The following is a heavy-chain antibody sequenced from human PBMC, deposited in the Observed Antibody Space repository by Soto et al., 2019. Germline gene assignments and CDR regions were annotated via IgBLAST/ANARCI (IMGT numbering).Heavy chain of an antibody. D-gene: IGHD6-6*01. V-gene: IGHV3-23*01. CDR2: ISGSDGGA. CDR1: ELSSSNHA. Sequence: EVHLLESGGGLVQPGGSLRLSCAASELSSSNHAMTWVRQAPGKGLEWVSGISGSDGGAYYADSVKGRFTISRDNSRDTLFLQMNSLRGEDTAIYYCAKVIRADSTSSNFYYYSGLDVWGQGTTVTVSS. CDR3: AKVIRADSTSSNFYYYSGLDV. J-gene: IGHJ6*02.